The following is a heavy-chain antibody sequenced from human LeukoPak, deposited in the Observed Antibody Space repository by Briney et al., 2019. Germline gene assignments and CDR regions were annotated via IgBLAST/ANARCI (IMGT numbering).Heavy chain of an antibody. CDR3: ARQGCSSSSCYRRNAFDI. CDR1: GGSITSYY. J-gene: IGHJ3*02. Sequence: PSETLSLTCSVSGGSITSYYWSWIRQPPGKGLEWIGYVYSSGSTNYNPSLKSRVTISVDTSKNQFSLNLSSVTAADTAVYYCARQGCSSSSCYRRNAFDIWGQGTMVTVSA. CDR2: VYSSGST. V-gene: IGHV4-4*09. D-gene: IGHD2-2*02.